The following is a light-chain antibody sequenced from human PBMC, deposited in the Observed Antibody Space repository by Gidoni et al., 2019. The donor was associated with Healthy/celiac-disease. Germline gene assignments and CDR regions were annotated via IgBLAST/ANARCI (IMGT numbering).Light chain of an antibody. Sequence: EIVLTQSPATLFLSPGERATLSCRASQSVSSYLAWYQQKPGQAPRLLIYDASNRATGIPARFSGSGSGTDFTLTISSLEPEDFAVYYCQQRSNWPFTFXPXTKVXIK. CDR1: QSVSSY. CDR3: QQRSNWPFT. V-gene: IGKV3-11*01. J-gene: IGKJ3*01. CDR2: DAS.